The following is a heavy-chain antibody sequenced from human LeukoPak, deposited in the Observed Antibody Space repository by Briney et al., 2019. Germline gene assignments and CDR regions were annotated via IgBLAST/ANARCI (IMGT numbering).Heavy chain of an antibody. CDR1: GFTVSSNY. CDR2: ISGGST. V-gene: IGHV3-38-3*01. J-gene: IGHJ6*02. CDR3: TRRFPHYYYGMDV. D-gene: IGHD3-10*01. Sequence: GGSLRLSCAASGFTVSSNYMSWVRQAPGKGLEWVSSISGGSTYYADSRKGRFTISRDNSKNTLHLQMNSLRAEDTAVYYCTRRFPHYYYGMDVWGQGTTVTVSS.